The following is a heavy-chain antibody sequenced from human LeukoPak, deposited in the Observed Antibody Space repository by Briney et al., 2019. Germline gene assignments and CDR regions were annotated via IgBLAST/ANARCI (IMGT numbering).Heavy chain of an antibody. CDR3: ARGRGFLAT. V-gene: IGHV4-34*01. D-gene: IGHD3-10*01. CDR1: GGSFSGYY. Sequence: SETLSLTCAVYGGSFSGYYWSWIRQPPGKGLEWIGEINHSGSTNYNPSLKSRVTISVDTSKSQFSLKLSSVTAADTAVYYCARGRGFLATWGQGTLVTVSS. J-gene: IGHJ5*02. CDR2: INHSGST.